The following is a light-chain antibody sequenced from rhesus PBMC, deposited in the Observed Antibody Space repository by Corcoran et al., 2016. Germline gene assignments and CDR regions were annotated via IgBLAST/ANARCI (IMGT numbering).Light chain of an antibody. Sequence: DIQMTQSPSSLSASVGDRVTITCRARQGITNDLAWYQQKPGETPKLLIYEASRLQSGIPSRFSGSGSGTDFTLTFSRRQSEDFATYYCQHYYSTPLTFCGGTKVEIK. CDR2: EAS. CDR1: QGITND. J-gene: IGKJ4*01. V-gene: IGKV1-21*01. CDR3: QHYYSTPLT.